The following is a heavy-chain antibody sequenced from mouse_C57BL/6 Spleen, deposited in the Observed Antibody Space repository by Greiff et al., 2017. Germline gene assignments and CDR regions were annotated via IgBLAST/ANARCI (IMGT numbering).Heavy chain of an antibody. J-gene: IGHJ2*01. V-gene: IGHV2-2*01. CDR2: IWSGGRT. CDR1: GFSLTSYG. Sequence: QVQLKESGPGLVQPSQSLSIPCTVSGFSLTSYGVHWVRQSPGKGLEWLGGIWSGGRTDYNAALISRLSISKDNSKSQVFFKMNSLQADDTAIYYCARNRGGYSNYFDYWGQGTTLTVSS. D-gene: IGHD2-5*01. CDR3: ARNRGGYSNYFDY.